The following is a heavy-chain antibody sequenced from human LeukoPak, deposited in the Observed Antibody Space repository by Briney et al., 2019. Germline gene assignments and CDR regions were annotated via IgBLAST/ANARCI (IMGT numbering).Heavy chain of an antibody. D-gene: IGHD6-6*01. CDR3: ARSSIAARQVSGSYGY. CDR1: GGSIGSYF. Sequence: SETLPLTCTVSGGSIGSYFWSWIRQPPGKGLEWIGYNSGSTKYNPSLKSRVTISVDTSKNQLSLKLSSVTAADTAVYYCARSSIAARQVSGSYGYWGQGTLVTVSS. V-gene: IGHV4-59*08. CDR2: NSGST. J-gene: IGHJ4*02.